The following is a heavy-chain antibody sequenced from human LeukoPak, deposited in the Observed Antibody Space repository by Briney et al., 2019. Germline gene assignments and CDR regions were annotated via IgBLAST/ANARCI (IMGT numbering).Heavy chain of an antibody. D-gene: IGHD3-10*01. Sequence: PGGSLRLSCAASGFTFSSYAMSWVRQAPGKGLEWVSVISVRGDITYYADSVKGRFTISRDSSKNTLYLQMSSLRAEDTAVYYCAKHITMVREVFIRDFDYWGQGTLVTVSS. V-gene: IGHV3-23*01. CDR3: AKHITMVREVFIRDFDY. J-gene: IGHJ4*02. CDR2: ISVRGDIT. CDR1: GFTFSSYA.